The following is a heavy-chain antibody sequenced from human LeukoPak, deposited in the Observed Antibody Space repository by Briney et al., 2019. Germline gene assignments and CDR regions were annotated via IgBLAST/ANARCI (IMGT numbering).Heavy chain of an antibody. D-gene: IGHD2-2*01. CDR2: IYSGGST. V-gene: IGHV3-66*01. Sequence: GGSLRLSCAASGFTVSSNYMSWVRQAPGKGLEWVSVIYSGGSTYYADSVKGRFTISRDNSKNTLYLQMNSLRAEDTAVYYCAKEDVVVVPAASYYFDYWGQGTLVTVSS. CDR1: GFTVSSNY. CDR3: AKEDVVVVPAASYYFDY. J-gene: IGHJ4*02.